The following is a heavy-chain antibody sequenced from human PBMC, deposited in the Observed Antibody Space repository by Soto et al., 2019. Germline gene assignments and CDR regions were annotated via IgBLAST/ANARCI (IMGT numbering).Heavy chain of an antibody. V-gene: IGHV2-5*02. J-gene: IGHJ4*02. D-gene: IGHD6-19*01. CDR1: GFSLSSTRMA. CDR2: IYWDDDK. Sequence: QITLKESGPTLVKPTQTLTLTCTFSGFSLSSTRMAVGWIRQPPGKALEWLALIYWDDDKRYSPFLKSRLTITKDTSENQVVLTMSNMDTVDTARYYCAHIVVAGLGYYFDYWGQGTLVTVSS. CDR3: AHIVVAGLGYYFDY.